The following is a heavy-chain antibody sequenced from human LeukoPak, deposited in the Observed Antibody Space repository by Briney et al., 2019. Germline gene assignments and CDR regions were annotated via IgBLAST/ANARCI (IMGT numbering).Heavy chain of an antibody. V-gene: IGHV3-23*01. Sequence: GGSLRLSCAASGFTFSSYAMSWVRQAPGKGLEWVSAISGSGGSTYYADSVKGRFIISRDNSKNTLYLQMNSLRAEDTAVYYCAKDLSVLGNQNFDYWGQGTLVTVSP. J-gene: IGHJ4*02. CDR2: ISGSGGST. CDR3: AKDLSVLGNQNFDY. CDR1: GFTFSSYA. D-gene: IGHD3-16*01.